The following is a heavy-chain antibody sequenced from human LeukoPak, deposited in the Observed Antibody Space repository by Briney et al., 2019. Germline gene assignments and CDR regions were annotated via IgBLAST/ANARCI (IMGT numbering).Heavy chain of an antibody. CDR2: IYYSGST. V-gene: IGHV4-30-4*01. CDR1: GVSISSGDYY. J-gene: IGHJ4*02. D-gene: IGHD3-10*01. CDR3: ARARSLPVPMVRVPAPYFDY. Sequence: PSQTLSLTCTVSGVSISSGDYYWSWIRQPPGKGLEWIGYIYYSGSTYYNPSLKSRVTISVDTSKNQFSLKLSSVTAADTAVYYCARARSLPVPMVRVPAPYFDYWGQGTLVTVSS.